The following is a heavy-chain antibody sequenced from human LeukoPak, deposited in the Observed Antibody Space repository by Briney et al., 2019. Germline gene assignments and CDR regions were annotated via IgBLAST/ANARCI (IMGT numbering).Heavy chain of an antibody. Sequence: SQTLSLTCAISGDSVSSKSAAWNWIRQSPSGGLGWLGRTYYRSKWYNEYAPSVKSRIIIKPDTSKNQSSLQLNSVTPKDTAVYFCARSSGDLDYWGQGTLVTVSS. V-gene: IGHV6-1*01. J-gene: IGHJ4*02. CDR2: TYYRSKWYN. D-gene: IGHD1-26*01. CDR1: GDSVSSKSAA. CDR3: ARSSGDLDY.